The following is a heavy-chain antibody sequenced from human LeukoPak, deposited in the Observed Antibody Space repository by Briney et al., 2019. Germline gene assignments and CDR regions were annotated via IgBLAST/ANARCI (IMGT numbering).Heavy chain of an antibody. V-gene: IGHV3-48*03. CDR2: ISSSGSTI. CDR1: GFTFSTYA. D-gene: IGHD3-22*01. J-gene: IGHJ3*02. CDR3: ARVPVVVITGHDAFDI. Sequence: PGGSLRLSCAASGFTFSTYAMNWVRQAPGKGLEWVSYISSSGSTIYYADSVKGRFTISRDNAKNSLYLQMNSLRAEDTAVYYCARVPVVVITGHDAFDIWGQGTMVTVSS.